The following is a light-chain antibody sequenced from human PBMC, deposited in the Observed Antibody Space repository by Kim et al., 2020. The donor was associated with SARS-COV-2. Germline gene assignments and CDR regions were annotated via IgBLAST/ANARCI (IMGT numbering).Light chain of an antibody. CDR3: QQRGAWPPAVT. Sequence: PGEGATLACRASQSVGSSLAWYQQTPGQAPRLLIYDAAIRATGIPERFSGSGSGTDFTLTISNLEPRDVGIYYCQQRGAWPPAVTFGGGTKVDIK. J-gene: IGKJ4*01. CDR2: DAA. CDR1: QSVGSS. V-gene: IGKV3-11*01.